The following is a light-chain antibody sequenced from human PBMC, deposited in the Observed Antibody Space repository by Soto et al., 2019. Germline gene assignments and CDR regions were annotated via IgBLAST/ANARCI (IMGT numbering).Light chain of an antibody. CDR3: KQYVSTPLT. J-gene: IGKJ4*01. CDR1: QSVGTY. V-gene: IGKV3-20*01. Sequence: EIVLTQSPGTLSLSPGERATLSCRASQSVGTYLAWYQQKPGQAPRLLIYGASSRATGIPDRFSGSGSGADSTITISRLETEDFAVYYCKQYVSTPLTFGGGTK. CDR2: GAS.